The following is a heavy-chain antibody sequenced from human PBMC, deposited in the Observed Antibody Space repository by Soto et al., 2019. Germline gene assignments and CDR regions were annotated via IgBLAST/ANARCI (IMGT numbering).Heavy chain of an antibody. J-gene: IGHJ4*02. Sequence: QVQLVESGGGVVQHGRSLRLSCAASGFTFSTYAMHWVRQAPGKGLEWVAVISYDGSNKYYAYSVKGRFTISRDNSKNTLYLKMNSLRAEDTAVYYCARDKSPYSSGCHNRHFYYWGQGTLVTVSS. V-gene: IGHV3-30-3*01. CDR1: GFTFSTYA. CDR2: ISYDGSNK. D-gene: IGHD6-19*01. CDR3: ARDKSPYSSGCHNRHFYY.